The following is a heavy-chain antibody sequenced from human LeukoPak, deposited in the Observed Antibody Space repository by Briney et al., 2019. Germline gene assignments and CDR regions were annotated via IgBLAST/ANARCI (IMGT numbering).Heavy chain of an antibody. CDR2: ISYDGSNK. Sequence: GGPLRLSCAASGFTFSSYAMHWVRQAPGKGLEWVAVISYDGSNKYYADSVKGRFTISRDNSKKTLYLQMNSLRAEDTAVYYCARDTGSGSIPHYYYYYMDVWGKGTTVTVSS. CDR3: ARDTGSGSIPHYYYYYMDV. D-gene: IGHD3-3*01. CDR1: GFTFSSYA. J-gene: IGHJ6*03. V-gene: IGHV3-30-3*01.